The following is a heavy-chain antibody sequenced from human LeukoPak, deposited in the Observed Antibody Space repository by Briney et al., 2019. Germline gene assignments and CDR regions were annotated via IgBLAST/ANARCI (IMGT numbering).Heavy chain of an antibody. J-gene: IGHJ4*02. CDR2: INPNSGGT. V-gene: IGHV1-2*02. Sequence: ASVKVSCKASGYTFTGYYMHWVRQAPGQGLEWMGWINPNSGGTNYVQKFQGRVTMTRDTSISTAYMELSRLRSDDTAVYYCARASGGNRPYDYWGQGTLVTVSS. CDR1: GYTFTGYY. CDR3: ARASGGNRPYDY. D-gene: IGHD2-15*01.